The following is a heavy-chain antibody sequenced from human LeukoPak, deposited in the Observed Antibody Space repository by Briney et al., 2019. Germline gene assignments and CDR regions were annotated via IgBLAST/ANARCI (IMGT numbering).Heavy chain of an antibody. D-gene: IGHD3-22*01. CDR1: GFTFSGYG. J-gene: IGHJ4*02. CDR2: ISSSSAYI. CDR3: ATDSSGYYEGY. V-gene: IGHV3-21*03. Sequence: GGSLRLSCATSGFTFSGYGMNWVRQAPGKGLEWVSSISSSSAYIYYADSVKGRFSISRDNANNSLYLQMNSLRAEDTAVYYCATDSSGYYEGYWGQGTLVTVSS.